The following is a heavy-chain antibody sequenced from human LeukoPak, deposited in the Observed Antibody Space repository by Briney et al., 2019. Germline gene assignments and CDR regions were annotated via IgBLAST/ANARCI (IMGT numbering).Heavy chain of an antibody. Sequence: GSLRLSCAASGFSFNDYDMHWVRQGKGKGLDWVSYISGSSGTIHYADSVRGRFTISRDNVKKSLYLYMNNLRAEDTAVYYCVGFGAYGGLWGQGTVVTVSP. CDR1: GFSFNDYD. D-gene: IGHD4-17*01. J-gene: IGHJ4*02. CDR2: ISGSSGTI. V-gene: IGHV3-48*01. CDR3: VGFGAYGGL.